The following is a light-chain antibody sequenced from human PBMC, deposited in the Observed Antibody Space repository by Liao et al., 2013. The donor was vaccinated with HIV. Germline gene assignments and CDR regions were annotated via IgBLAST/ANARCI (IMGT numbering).Light chain of an antibody. CDR3: QAWDSGSAAAV. V-gene: IGLV3-1*01. J-gene: IGLJ1*01. CDR2: QDN. Sequence: SYELAQPPSVSVSPGQTASITCSGDKLGDKYACWYQQKPGQSPVLVIYQDNKRPSGIPERFSGSNIGNTAILTISGTQLMDEADYFCQAWDSGSAAAVFGTGTHVTVL. CDR1: KLGDKY.